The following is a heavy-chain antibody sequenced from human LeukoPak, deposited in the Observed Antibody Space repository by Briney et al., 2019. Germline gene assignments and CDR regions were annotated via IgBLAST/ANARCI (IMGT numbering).Heavy chain of an antibody. Sequence: ASVKVSCKASGYTFTSYYMHWVRQAPGQGLEWMGIINPSGGSTSYAQKFQGRVTMTRDTSTSTVYMELSSLRSEDTAVYYCAADLPGGAMFDPWGQGTLVTVSS. D-gene: IGHD3-16*01. J-gene: IGHJ5*02. CDR1: GYTFTSYY. CDR3: AADLPGGAMFDP. V-gene: IGHV1-46*01. CDR2: INPSGGST.